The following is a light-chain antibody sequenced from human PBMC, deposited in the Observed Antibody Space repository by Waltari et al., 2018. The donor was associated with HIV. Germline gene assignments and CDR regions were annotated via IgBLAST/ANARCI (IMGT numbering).Light chain of an antibody. Sequence: ILLMQSPASLALSPGETATLSCRACQAVNNHYLAWYQQRPGQAPRLLMYRASTRAAAIPDRFSGGGSGTDFTLTISSLEPDDFAVYYCHQYGDSSLMTFGPGTTVDL. CDR1: QAVNNHY. V-gene: IGKV3-20*01. J-gene: IGKJ3*01. CDR2: RAS. CDR3: HQYGDSSLMT.